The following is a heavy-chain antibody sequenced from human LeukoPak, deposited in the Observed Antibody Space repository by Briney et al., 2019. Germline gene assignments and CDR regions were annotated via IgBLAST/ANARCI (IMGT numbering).Heavy chain of an antibody. CDR1: GYSFTSYW. J-gene: IGHJ4*02. CDR2: IYPGDSDT. V-gene: IGHV5-51*01. CDR3: ARHPSQYCSGGSCYSIVN. D-gene: IGHD2-15*01. Sequence: GESLKISCKGSGYSFTSYWIGWVRQMPGKGLEWMGIIYPGDSDTRYSPSFQGQVTISADKSISTAYLQWSSLKASDTAMYYCARHPSQYCSGGSCYSIVNWGQGTLVTVSS.